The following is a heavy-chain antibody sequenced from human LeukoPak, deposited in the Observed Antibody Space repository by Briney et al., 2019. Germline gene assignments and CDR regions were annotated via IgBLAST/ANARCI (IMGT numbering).Heavy chain of an antibody. CDR2: SHNRGHT. CDR1: GGSISSSNHY. J-gene: IGHJ5*02. CDR3: ARHVPHGHACDRFVP. V-gene: IGHV4-39*01. D-gene: IGHD2-2*01. Sequence: SVTLSLTCTVSGGSISSSNHYWGGIRQPPGKGLEWIVSSHNRGHTYYNPSLTSRATISVAASQNQFSPTVTSLSASDTAMYYSARHVPHGHACDRFVPWGQGTHVTVSS.